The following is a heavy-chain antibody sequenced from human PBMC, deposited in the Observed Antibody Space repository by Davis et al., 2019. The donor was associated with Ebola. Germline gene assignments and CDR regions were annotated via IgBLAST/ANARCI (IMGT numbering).Heavy chain of an antibody. CDR1: GFTLDDYG. CDR3: VRGRHIAVPIGGAFDI. D-gene: IGHD6-19*01. Sequence: PGGSLRLSCAASGFTLDDYGMSWVRQAPGKGLEWVSSISWHGGITGYVDSVRGRFTIPRDNAKNSLYLQMNSLRAEDTAFYYCVRGRHIAVPIGGAFDIWGQGILVTVSS. J-gene: IGHJ3*02. V-gene: IGHV3-20*04. CDR2: ISWHGGIT.